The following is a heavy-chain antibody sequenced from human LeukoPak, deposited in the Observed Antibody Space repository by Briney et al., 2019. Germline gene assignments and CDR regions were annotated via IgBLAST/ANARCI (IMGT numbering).Heavy chain of an antibody. CDR3: AGVDTAIIRDGLWYFDL. J-gene: IGHJ2*01. V-gene: IGHV3-30-3*01. CDR2: ISYDGSNS. Sequence: GGSQRLSCAASGFTFSSYTMHWVRQAPGKGLEWVAVISYDGSNSYYADSVKGRFTISRDNSKNTLYLQMNSLRAEDTAVYYCAGVDTAIIRDGLWYFDLWGRGTLVTVSS. CDR1: GFTFSSYT. D-gene: IGHD5-18*01.